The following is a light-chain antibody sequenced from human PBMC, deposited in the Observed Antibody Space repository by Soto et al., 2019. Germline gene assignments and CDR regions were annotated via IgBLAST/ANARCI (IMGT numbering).Light chain of an antibody. Sequence: DIVMTQSPATLSVSPGERATLSCRASQNIKSNLAWYQQKPGQAPRLLIYGPSSRATGIPSRFSGSGSGTELTLTITSLQYADFAVYYCQQYNNWPLTFGGGTKVEIK. CDR1: QNIKSN. V-gene: IGKV3-15*01. CDR2: GPS. J-gene: IGKJ4*01. CDR3: QQYNNWPLT.